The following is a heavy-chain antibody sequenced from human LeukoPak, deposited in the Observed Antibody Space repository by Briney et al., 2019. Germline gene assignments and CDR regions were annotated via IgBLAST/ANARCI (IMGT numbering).Heavy chain of an antibody. D-gene: IGHD3-22*01. Sequence: ASVKVSCKASGYTFTTYYMHWVRQAPGKGLEWLGMINPTGGSTTYAQKFQGRVTMTRDMSTNTVYMELSSLRSEDTAVYYCARQGRSGSYSAFNWFDPWDQGTLVTVSS. CDR3: ARQGRSGSYSAFNWFDP. J-gene: IGHJ5*02. CDR2: INPTGGST. CDR1: GYTFTTYY. V-gene: IGHV1-46*01.